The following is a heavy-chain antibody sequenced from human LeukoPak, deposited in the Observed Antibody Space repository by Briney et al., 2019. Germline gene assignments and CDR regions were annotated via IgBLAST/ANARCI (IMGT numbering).Heavy chain of an antibody. J-gene: IGHJ4*02. CDR3: ARGRSPQD. CDR1: GGSISSSSYY. V-gene: IGHV4-39*07. Sequence: SETLSLTCTVSGGSISSSSYYWGWIRQPPGKGLEWIGSIYYSGSTYYNPSLKSRVTISVDTSKNQFSLKLTSVTAADTAVYYCARGRSPQDWGQGTLVTVSS. CDR2: IYYSGST.